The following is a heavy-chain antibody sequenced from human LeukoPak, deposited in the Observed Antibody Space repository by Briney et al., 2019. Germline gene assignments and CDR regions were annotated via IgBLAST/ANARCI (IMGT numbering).Heavy chain of an antibody. V-gene: IGHV3-30*02. CDR1: GFTFSSYG. Sequence: GGSLRLSCTASGFTFSSYGMHWVRQAPGKGLEWVAFIRYDGSNKYYADSVKGRFTISRDNSKNTLYLQMNSLRAEDTAVYYCAKDSYTENYFDYWGQGTLVTVSS. J-gene: IGHJ4*02. CDR2: IRYDGSNK. D-gene: IGHD2-2*02. CDR3: AKDSYTENYFDY.